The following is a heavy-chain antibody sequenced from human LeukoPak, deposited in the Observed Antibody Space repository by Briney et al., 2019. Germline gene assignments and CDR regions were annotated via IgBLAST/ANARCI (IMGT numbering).Heavy chain of an antibody. J-gene: IGHJ4*02. V-gene: IGHV1-18*01. D-gene: IGHD2-15*01. Sequence: ASVKVTCKASGYTFTSYGISWVRQAPGQGLEWMGWISAYNGNTNYAQKLQGRVTMTTDTSTSTAYMELRSLRSDDTAVYYCARSEIVGSSFDYWGQGTLVTVSS. CDR3: ARSEIVGSSFDY. CDR2: ISAYNGNT. CDR1: GYTFTSYG.